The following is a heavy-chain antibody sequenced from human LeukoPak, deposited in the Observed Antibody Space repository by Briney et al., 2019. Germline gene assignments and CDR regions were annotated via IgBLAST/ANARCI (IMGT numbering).Heavy chain of an antibody. J-gene: IGHJ4*02. CDR2: ICNTGTT. CDR1: GGSISTYY. Sequence: SETLSLTCTVSGGSISTYYWSWIRQPAGKGLEWIGRICNTGTTNRNPSLKSRVTMSVDTSKNQFSLKLSSVTAADTAVYYCARANPPGAFDYWGQGTLVTVSS. CDR3: ARANPPGAFDY. V-gene: IGHV4-4*07.